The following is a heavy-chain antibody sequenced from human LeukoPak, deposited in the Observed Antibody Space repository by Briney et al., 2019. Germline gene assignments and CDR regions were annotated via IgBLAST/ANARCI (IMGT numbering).Heavy chain of an antibody. CDR3: AREEYHDILTGYA. J-gene: IGHJ5*02. Sequence: GGSLRLSCAASGFTFSSYSMNWVRQAPGKGLEWVSYISSSSSTIYYADSVKGRFTISRDNAKNSLYLQMNSLRAEDTAVYYCAREEYHDILTGYAWGQGTLVTVSS. V-gene: IGHV3-48*04. CDR1: GFTFSSYS. D-gene: IGHD3-9*01. CDR2: ISSSSSTI.